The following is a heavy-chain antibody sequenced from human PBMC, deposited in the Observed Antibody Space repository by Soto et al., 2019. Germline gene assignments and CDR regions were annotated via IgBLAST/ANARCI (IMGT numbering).Heavy chain of an antibody. CDR3: ARLRVGIEQQLVIYYGMDV. Sequence: QVQLVQSGAEVKKPGASVKVSCKASGYTFTSYGISWVRQAPGQGLEWMGWISAYNGNTNYAQKLQGRATMTTETSTSTAYMELRSLRSDDTAVYYCARLRVGIEQQLVIYYGMDVWGQGTTVTVSS. V-gene: IGHV1-18*04. D-gene: IGHD6-13*01. J-gene: IGHJ6*02. CDR2: ISAYNGNT. CDR1: GYTFTSYG.